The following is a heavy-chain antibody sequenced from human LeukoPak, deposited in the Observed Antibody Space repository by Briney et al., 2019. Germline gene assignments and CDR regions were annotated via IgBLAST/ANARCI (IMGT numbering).Heavy chain of an antibody. CDR1: GYTFSGYY. Sequence: ASVKVSCKTSGYTFSGYYLNWVRQAPGQGLEWMGWINANSGETNYAQKFQGRVTMTRDTSISTAYMELSRLNSDDTAVYYCATGVDMIWFALQSWGQGTLVSVSS. D-gene: IGHD3-10*01. CDR3: ATGVDMIWFALQS. J-gene: IGHJ5*02. CDR2: INANSGET. V-gene: IGHV1-2*02.